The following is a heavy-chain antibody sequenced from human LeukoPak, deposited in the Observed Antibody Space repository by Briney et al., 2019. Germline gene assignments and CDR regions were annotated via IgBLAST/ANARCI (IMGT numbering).Heavy chain of an antibody. CDR1: GFTFDDYA. CDR3: ARGYQYFQH. CDR2: ISWNSGSI. V-gene: IGHV3-9*01. Sequence: GGSLRLSCAASGFTFDDYAMHWVREAPGKGLEWVSGISWNSGSIGYADSVKGRFTISRDNAKNSLYLQMNSLRAEDTAVYYCARGYQYFQHWGQGTLVTVSS. J-gene: IGHJ1*01. D-gene: IGHD3-16*02.